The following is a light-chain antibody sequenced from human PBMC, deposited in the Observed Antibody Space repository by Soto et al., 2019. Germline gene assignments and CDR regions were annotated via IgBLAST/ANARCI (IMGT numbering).Light chain of an antibody. J-gene: IGLJ3*02. CDR3: GTWDSSLSAGV. V-gene: IGLV1-51*01. CDR1: SSNIGNNY. Sequence: QAVVTQPPSVSAAPGQRVTISCSGRSSNIGNNYVSWYQQLPGTAPKLLIYDNNNRPSGIPDRFSGSKSGTSATLDITGLQTGDEADYYCGTWDSSLSAGVFGGGTKVTVL. CDR2: DNN.